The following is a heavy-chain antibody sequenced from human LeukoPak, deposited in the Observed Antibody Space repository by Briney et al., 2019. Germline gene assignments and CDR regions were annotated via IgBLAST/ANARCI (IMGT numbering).Heavy chain of an antibody. Sequence: PSETLSLTCTVSGGSISSSSYYWGWIRQPPGKGLEWVGSIYYSGSTYYNPSLKSRITISVDSTKNQFSLQLSPVTSVDAAVYYCARHGGTTVTEIDYWGQGTLVPVSS. V-gene: IGHV4-39*01. CDR2: IYYSGST. CDR1: GGSISSSSYY. CDR3: ARHGGTTVTEIDY. D-gene: IGHD4-17*01. J-gene: IGHJ4*02.